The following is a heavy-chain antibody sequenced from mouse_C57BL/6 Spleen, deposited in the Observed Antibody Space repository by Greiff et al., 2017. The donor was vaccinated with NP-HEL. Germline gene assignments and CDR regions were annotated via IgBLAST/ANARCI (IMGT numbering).Heavy chain of an antibody. CDR1: GYTFTSYG. CDR2: IYPRSGNT. Sequence: QVQLQQSGAELARPGASVKLSCKASGYTFTSYGISWVKQRTGQGLEWIGEIYPRSGNTYYNEKFKGKATLTADKASSTAYMELRSLTSEDSAVYYCHYYDYDEGSYWGQGTLVTVSA. D-gene: IGHD2-4*01. V-gene: IGHV1-81*01. J-gene: IGHJ3*01. CDR3: HYYDYDEGSY.